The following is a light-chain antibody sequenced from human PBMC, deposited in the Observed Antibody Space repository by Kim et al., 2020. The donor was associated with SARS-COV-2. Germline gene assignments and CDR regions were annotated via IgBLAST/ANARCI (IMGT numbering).Light chain of an antibody. CDR1: SSNVGNNT. J-gene: IGLJ3*02. CDR3: GTWYDSRSGRV. Sequence: QSVLTQPPSASGTPGQTVTISCTGRSSNVGNNTETCFQQVPGTAPHQLMSNDNQHPSGVPDRFSSSKSATSASLAIIGLQSEDEDVYYCGTWYDSRSGRVFGGGTQLTVL. CDR2: NDN. V-gene: IGLV1-44*01.